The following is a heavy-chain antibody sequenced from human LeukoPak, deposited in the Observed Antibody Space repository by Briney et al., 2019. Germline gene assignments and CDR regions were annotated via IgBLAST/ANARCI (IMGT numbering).Heavy chain of an antibody. J-gene: IGHJ4*02. V-gene: IGHV3-74*01. CDR3: TRAEQAYGFDH. Sequence: AGGSLRLSCAASGFTFSNYWMHWVRQAPGKGLVWVSRINGDGSRTIYADSVKGRFTISRDNAKNTLYLQMNSLRVDDTAVYYCTRAEQAYGFDHWGQGNLVTVSS. CDR2: INGDGSRT. CDR1: GFTFSNYW. D-gene: IGHD1-14*01.